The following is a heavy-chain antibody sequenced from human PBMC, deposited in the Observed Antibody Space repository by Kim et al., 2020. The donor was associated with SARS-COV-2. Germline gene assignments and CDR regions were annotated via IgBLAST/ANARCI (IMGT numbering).Heavy chain of an antibody. V-gene: IGHV4-31*03. CDR2: IYYSGST. D-gene: IGHD2-2*01. J-gene: IGHJ3*02. CDR1: GGSISSGGYY. CDR3: ASQYQLITGGAFDI. Sequence: SETLSLTCTVSGGSISSGGYYWSWIRQHPGKGLEWIGYIYYSGSTYYNPSLKSRVTISVDTSKNQFSLKLSSVTAADTAVYYCASQYQLITGGAFDIWGQGTMVTVSS.